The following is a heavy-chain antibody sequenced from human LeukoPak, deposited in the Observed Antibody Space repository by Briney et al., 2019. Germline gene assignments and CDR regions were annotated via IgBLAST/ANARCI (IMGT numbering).Heavy chain of an antibody. CDR2: ISGSGGGT. D-gene: IGHD3-9*01. Sequence: GGSLRLSCAASGFTFSSYGMSWVRQAPGKGLEWVSGISGSGGGTNYADSVKGRFTISRDNAKNSLYLQMNSLRAEDTAVYYCAALGADYDILTGYSRLGYYGMDVWGKGTTVTVSS. CDR3: AALGADYDILTGYSRLGYYGMDV. CDR1: GFTFSSYG. J-gene: IGHJ6*04. V-gene: IGHV3-23*01.